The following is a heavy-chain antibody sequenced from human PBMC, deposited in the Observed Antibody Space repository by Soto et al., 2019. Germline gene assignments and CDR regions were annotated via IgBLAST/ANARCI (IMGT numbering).Heavy chain of an antibody. Sequence: EVQLLEYGGGLVRPGGSLRLSCAASGFTFSSYGMAWVRQAPGKGLDWVSDISSSGDNTYYADSVKGRFTISRDTSKNTLYLQMNSLRVEDTALYYCARGWSGYSFDYWGHGTLVTVSS. CDR2: ISSSGDNT. D-gene: IGHD3-3*01. J-gene: IGHJ4*01. V-gene: IGHV3-23*01. CDR1: GFTFSSYG. CDR3: ARGWSGYSFDY.